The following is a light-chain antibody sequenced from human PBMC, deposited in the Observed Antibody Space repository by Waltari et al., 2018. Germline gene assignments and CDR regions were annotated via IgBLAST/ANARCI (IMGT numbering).Light chain of an antibody. Sequence: DIQMTQSPFSLSSSLGDRVTITCRASESISNYVNWYQQKPGRAPKVLIYSASSLQSGVPSRFSGSGSGTDFTLTISSLQPEDSATYYCQQRYNTPFTFGQGTKLEIK. CDR1: ESISNY. J-gene: IGKJ2*01. CDR3: QQRYNTPFT. V-gene: IGKV1-39*01. CDR2: SAS.